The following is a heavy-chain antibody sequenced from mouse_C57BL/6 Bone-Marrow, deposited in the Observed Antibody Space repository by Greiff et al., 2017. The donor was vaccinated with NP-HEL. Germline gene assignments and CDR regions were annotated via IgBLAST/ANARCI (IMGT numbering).Heavy chain of an antibody. D-gene: IGHD2-3*01. CDR3: ARDDGYFAY. Sequence: EVQLQQSGPGLVKPSQSLSLTCSVTGYSITSGYYWNWIRQVPGNKLEWMGYISYDGSNNYNPSFKNRISITRDTSKNQFFLKLKSVTTEDTATYYCARDDGYFAYWGQGTLVTVSA. J-gene: IGHJ3*01. CDR2: ISYDGSN. V-gene: IGHV3-6*01. CDR1: GYSITSGYY.